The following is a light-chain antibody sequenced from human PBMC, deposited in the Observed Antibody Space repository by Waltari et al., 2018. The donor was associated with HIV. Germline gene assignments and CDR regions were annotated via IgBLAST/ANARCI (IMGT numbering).Light chain of an antibody. V-gene: IGLV2-14*01. J-gene: IGLJ1*01. CDR2: DVS. CDR3: SSYTSSSTLFV. Sequence: ALTHPASVSGSPGQSITISSTRASSYIGGYNFFPWYQQHPGKAPKLMIYDVSNRPSGVSNRFSGSKSGNTASLTISGLQAEDEADYYCSSYTSSSTLFVFGTGTKVTVL. CDR1: SSYIGGYNF.